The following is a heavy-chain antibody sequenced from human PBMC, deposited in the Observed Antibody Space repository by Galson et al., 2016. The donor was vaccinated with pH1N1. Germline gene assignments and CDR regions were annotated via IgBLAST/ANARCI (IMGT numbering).Heavy chain of an antibody. CDR2: MNPNSGNT. J-gene: IGHJ6*03. D-gene: IGHD2-15*01. V-gene: IGHV1-8*03. CDR1: GAIFRSYA. Sequence: SVKVSCKASGAIFRSYAISWVRQATGQGLEWMGWMNPNSGNTGYAQKFQGRVTITRNTSISTAYMELSSLRSEDTALYYCARAGCVSGSCRTGIHYYMDVWGEGTTVTVTS. CDR3: ARAGCVSGSCRTGIHYYMDV.